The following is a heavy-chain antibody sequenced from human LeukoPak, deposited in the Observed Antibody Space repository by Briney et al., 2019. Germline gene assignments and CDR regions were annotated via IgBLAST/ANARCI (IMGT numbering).Heavy chain of an antibody. V-gene: IGHV3-21*01. CDR3: ARKGELRYFDY. J-gene: IGHJ4*02. D-gene: IGHD1-26*01. CDR1: GFTFSSYS. CDR2: ISSSSSYI. Sequence: GGSLRLSCAASGFTFSSYSMEWVRQAPGRGLEWVSSISSSSSYIYYADSVKGRFTISRDNAKNSLYLQMNSLRAEDTAVYYCARKGELRYFDYWGQGTLVTVSS.